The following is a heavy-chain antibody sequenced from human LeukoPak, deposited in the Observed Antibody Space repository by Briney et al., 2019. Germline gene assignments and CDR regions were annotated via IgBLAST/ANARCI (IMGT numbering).Heavy chain of an antibody. CDR3: ARFATLPGVVIDADAFDI. CDR1: GYTFTSYY. J-gene: IGHJ3*02. Sequence: EASVKVSCKASGYTFTSYYMHWVRQAPGQGLEWMGIINPSGGSTSYAQKFQGRVTMTRDTSTSTVYMELSSLRSEDTDVYYCARFATLPGVVIDADAFDIWGQGTMVTVSS. CDR2: INPSGGST. V-gene: IGHV1-46*01. D-gene: IGHD3-3*01.